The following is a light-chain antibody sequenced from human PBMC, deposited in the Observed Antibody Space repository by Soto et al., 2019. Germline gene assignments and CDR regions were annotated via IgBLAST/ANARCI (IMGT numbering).Light chain of an antibody. Sequence: QTVVTQSSSTSASLGSSVKLTCTLSSRHSTYIIAWHQQQPGKAPRYLMNLESSGSYNRGSGVPDRFSGSGSGADRYLTISNLQFEDEADYYCETWDIDIRVFGGGTKLTVL. CDR1: SRHSTYI. CDR3: ETWDIDIRV. CDR2: LESSGSY. J-gene: IGLJ3*02. V-gene: IGLV4-60*02.